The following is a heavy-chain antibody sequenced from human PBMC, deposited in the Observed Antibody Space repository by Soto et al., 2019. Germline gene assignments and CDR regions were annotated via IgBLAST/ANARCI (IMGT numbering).Heavy chain of an antibody. D-gene: IGHD3-22*01. J-gene: IGHJ4*02. V-gene: IGHV4-59*12. CDR3: ARASDMYYYDSSGYYLVYFDY. CDR2: IYYAGST. Sequence: SETLSLTCTVSGGSMISYYWSWIRQPPGRGLEWIGFIYYAGSTNYNPSLNSRVTISVDTSKNQFSLTLSSVTAADTAVYYCARASDMYYYDSSGYYLVYFDYWGQGTLVTVSS. CDR1: GGSMISYY.